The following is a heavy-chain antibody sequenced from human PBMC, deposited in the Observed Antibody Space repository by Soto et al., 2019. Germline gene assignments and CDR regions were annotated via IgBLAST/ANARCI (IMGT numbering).Heavy chain of an antibody. J-gene: IGHJ6*02. D-gene: IGHD2-21*02. CDR1: GYSFTSYW. Sequence: GESLKISCKGSGYSFTSYWIGWVRQMPGKGLEWMGIIYPGDSDTRYSPSFQGQVTISADKSISTAYLQWSSLKASDTAMYYCARHHGGNSKTYYYYGMDVWGQGTKVTVSS. CDR2: IYPGDSDT. V-gene: IGHV5-51*01. CDR3: ARHHGGNSKTYYYYGMDV.